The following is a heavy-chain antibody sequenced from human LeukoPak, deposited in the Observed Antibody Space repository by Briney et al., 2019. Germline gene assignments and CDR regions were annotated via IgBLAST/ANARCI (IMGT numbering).Heavy chain of an antibody. CDR1: GFTFSSYA. CDR2: ISGSGGST. V-gene: IGHV3-23*01. CDR3: AKDKSAGYSSGWYQTDY. J-gene: IGHJ4*02. D-gene: IGHD6-19*01. Sequence: GGSLRLSCAASGFTFSSYAMSWVRQAPGKGLEWVSTISGSGGSTYYADSVKGRFTMSRDSSKNTLYLQMNSLRAEDTAVYYCAKDKSAGYSSGWYQTDYWGQGTLVTVSS.